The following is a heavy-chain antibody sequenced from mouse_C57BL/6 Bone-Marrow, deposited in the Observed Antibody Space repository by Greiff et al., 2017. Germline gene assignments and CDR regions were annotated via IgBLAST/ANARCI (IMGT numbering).Heavy chain of an antibody. CDR2: IRLKSDNYAT. D-gene: IGHD1-1*01. J-gene: IGHJ4*01. Sequence: EVQVVESGGGLVQPGGSMKLSCVASGFTFSNYWMNWVRQSPEKGLEWVAQIRLKSDNYATHYAESVKGRFTISRDDSKSSVYLQMNNLRAEDTGIYYCTTTVVAYYAMDYWGQGTSVTVSS. CDR1: GFTFSNYW. CDR3: TTTVVAYYAMDY. V-gene: IGHV6-3*01.